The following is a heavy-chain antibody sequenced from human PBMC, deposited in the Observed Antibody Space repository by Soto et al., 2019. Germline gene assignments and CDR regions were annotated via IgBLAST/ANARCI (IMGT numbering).Heavy chain of an antibody. CDR3: AKVPDVWSAYYFVY. J-gene: IGHJ4*02. Sequence: GVSLRLSCAASGFTFSSYAMSWVRRAPGKGLEWVSAISGSGGSTYYADSVKGRFTISRDNSKNTLYLQMNSLRAEDTAVYYCAKVPDVWSAYYFVYWGQGTLVTISS. V-gene: IGHV3-23*01. D-gene: IGHD3-3*01. CDR1: GFTFSSYA. CDR2: ISGSGGST.